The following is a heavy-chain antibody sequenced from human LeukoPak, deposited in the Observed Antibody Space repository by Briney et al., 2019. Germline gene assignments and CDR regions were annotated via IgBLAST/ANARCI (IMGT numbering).Heavy chain of an antibody. J-gene: IGHJ5*02. CDR1: GDSISSGVYS. CDR3: ARRLVFGHAPRFRLGP. Sequence: SETLSLTCVVSGDSISSGVYSWSWIRQPPGKGLEWIGYIFHTGSTFYNPSLKSRVTISVDNSKNQFSLRLSSVTAADTAVYYWARRLVFGHAPRFRLGPRGQGALVTVSS. D-gene: IGHD3-10*02. CDR2: IFHTGST. V-gene: IGHV4-30-2*01.